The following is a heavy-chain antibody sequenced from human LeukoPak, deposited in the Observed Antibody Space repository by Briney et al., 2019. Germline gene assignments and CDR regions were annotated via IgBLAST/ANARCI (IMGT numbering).Heavy chain of an antibody. CDR1: GGSTCSGTYD. Sequence: PETLSLTCAVSGGSTCSGTYDSGWIRQPPGKGLEWIGSFYYSGNTYYNPSLKSRVTISVDTSKNQFSLKLTSLTAADAAVYYCARQWSDGSGSSYFDYWGQGTLVTVSS. V-gene: IGHV4-39*01. J-gene: IGHJ4*02. CDR2: FYYSGNT. CDR3: ARQWSDGSGSSYFDY. D-gene: IGHD3-10*01.